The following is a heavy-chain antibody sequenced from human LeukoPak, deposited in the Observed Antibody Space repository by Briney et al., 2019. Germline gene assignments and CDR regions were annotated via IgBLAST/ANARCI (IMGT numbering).Heavy chain of an antibody. V-gene: IGHV3-21*01. Sequence: TGGSLRLSCAGSGFTFSSYSMNWVRQAPGKGLEWVSSITSSNNYIYYGDSVKGRFTISRDDAKNSLFLQMNSLRAEDTATYYCARGEFGDYYYFYMDVWGKGTTVTVSS. J-gene: IGHJ6*03. CDR3: ARGEFGDYYYFYMDV. CDR1: GFTFSSYS. CDR2: ITSSNNYI. D-gene: IGHD2/OR15-2a*01.